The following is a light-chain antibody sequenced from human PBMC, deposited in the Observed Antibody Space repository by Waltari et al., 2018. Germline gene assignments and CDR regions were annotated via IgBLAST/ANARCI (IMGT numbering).Light chain of an antibody. Sequence: EIVMTQSPATLSVFPGERATLSCRASQSIRSNLAWYQHKPGQAPRLFIYGASTRATGIPARFSGSGSGTEFTLTISSLQSEDFAVYFCQQYDNWLGTFGQGTKVEIK. CDR2: GAS. CDR3: QQYDNWLGT. J-gene: IGKJ1*01. CDR1: QSIRSN. V-gene: IGKV3-15*01.